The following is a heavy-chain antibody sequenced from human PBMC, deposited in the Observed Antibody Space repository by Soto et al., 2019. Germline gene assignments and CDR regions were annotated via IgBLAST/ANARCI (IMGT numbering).Heavy chain of an antibody. CDR3: ARATTVTSSFFYYGLDV. D-gene: IGHD4-17*01. CDR1: GGSISNDDYY. V-gene: IGHV4-30-4*08. J-gene: IGHJ6*02. Sequence: QVQLQESGPGLVKPSQTLSLTCTVSGGSISNDDYYWSWIRQPPGKALEWIGHIYYNGNTYYNPSLKSRLTMSLDTSQNQFSLHLTSVIAADSASYFCARATTVTSSFFYYGLDVWGQGTTVTVSS. CDR2: IYYNGNT.